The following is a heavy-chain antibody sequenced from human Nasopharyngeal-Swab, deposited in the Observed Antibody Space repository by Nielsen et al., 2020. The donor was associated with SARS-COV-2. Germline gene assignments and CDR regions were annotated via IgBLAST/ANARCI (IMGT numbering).Heavy chain of an antibody. CDR2: ISGSGGST. CDR3: AKYSGWFTPYYYGMDV. V-gene: IGHV3-23*01. CDR1: GFTFASYA. Sequence: GGSLRLSCAASGFTFASYAMSWVRQAPGRGLEWVSAISGSGGSTYYADSVNGRFTISRDNSKNTLYLQMNSLRAEDTAVYYCAKYSGWFTPYYYGMDVWGQGTTVTVSS. J-gene: IGHJ6*02. D-gene: IGHD6-19*01.